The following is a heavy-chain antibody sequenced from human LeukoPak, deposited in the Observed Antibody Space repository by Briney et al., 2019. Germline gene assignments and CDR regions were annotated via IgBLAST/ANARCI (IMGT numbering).Heavy chain of an antibody. V-gene: IGHV4-31*03. Sequence: SQTLSLTCTVSGGSISSGGYYWSWIRQHPGKGLEWIGYIYYSGSTYYNPSLKSRVTISVDTSKNQFSLKLSSVTAADTAVYYCASMRGTTVTLFEHWGQGTLVTGSS. CDR3: ASMRGTTVTLFEH. CDR1: GGSISSGGYY. D-gene: IGHD4-17*01. J-gene: IGHJ4*02. CDR2: IYYSGST.